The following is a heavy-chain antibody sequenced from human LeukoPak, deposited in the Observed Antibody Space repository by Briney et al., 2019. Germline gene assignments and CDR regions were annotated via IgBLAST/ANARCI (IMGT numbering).Heavy chain of an antibody. J-gene: IGHJ4*02. CDR3: ARDRAWGDNTGFDY. D-gene: IGHD1-26*01. CDR1: GGSISSGDYY. CDR2: IYYSGST. V-gene: IGHV4-30-4*01. Sequence: SETLSLTCTVSGGSISSGDYYWSWIRQPPGKGLEWIGYIYYSGSTYYNPSLKGRVTISVDTSKNQFSLKLSSVTAADTAVYYCARDRAWGDNTGFDYWGQGTLVTVSS.